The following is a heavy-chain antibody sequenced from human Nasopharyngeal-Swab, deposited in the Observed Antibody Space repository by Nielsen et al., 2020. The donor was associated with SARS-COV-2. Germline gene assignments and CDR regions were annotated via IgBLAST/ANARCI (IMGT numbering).Heavy chain of an antibody. D-gene: IGHD2/OR15-2a*01. CDR3: ARLNNDAFDI. J-gene: IGHJ3*02. CDR1: GGSISSYY. Sequence: SETLSFTCAVSGGSISSYYWSWIRQPPGKGLEWIGYIYYSGSTNYNPSLKSRVSISADTSKNQFSLKLSPVTAADTAVYYCARLNNDAFDIWGQGTMVTVSS. CDR2: IYYSGST. V-gene: IGHV4-59*13.